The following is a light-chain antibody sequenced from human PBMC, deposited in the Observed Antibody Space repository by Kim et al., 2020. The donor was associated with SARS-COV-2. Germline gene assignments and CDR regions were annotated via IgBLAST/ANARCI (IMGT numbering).Light chain of an antibody. V-gene: IGKV1-9*01. CDR2: AAS. CDR1: QGISSY. CDR3: QQLNSYPRLT. J-gene: IGKJ4*01. Sequence: DIQLTQSPSFLSESVGDRVTITCRASQGISSYLAWYQQKPGKAPKLLIYAASTLQSGVPSRFSGSGSGTAFTLTISSLQPEDFATFYCQQLNSYPRLTFGGGTKVDIK.